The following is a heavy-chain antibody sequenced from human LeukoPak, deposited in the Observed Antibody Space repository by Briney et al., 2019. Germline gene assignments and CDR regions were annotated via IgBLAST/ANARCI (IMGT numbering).Heavy chain of an antibody. CDR3: ARDQDGSSWYPGQWWFDP. D-gene: IGHD6-13*01. J-gene: IGHJ5*02. CDR1: GYSISSGYY. V-gene: IGHV4-38-2*02. Sequence: SETLSLTCTVSGYSISSGYYWGWIRQPPGKGLEWIGSIYHSGSTYYNPSLTSRVTISVDTSKNQFSLKLGSVTAADTAVYYCARDQDGSSWYPGQWWFDPWGQGTLVTVSS. CDR2: IYHSGST.